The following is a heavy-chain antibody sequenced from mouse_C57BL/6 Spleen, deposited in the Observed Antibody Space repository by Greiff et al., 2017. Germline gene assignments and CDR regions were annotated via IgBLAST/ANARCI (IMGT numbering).Heavy chain of an antibody. V-gene: IGHV3-6*01. CDR3: ARDPKGYFEV. J-gene: IGHJ1*03. Sequence: EVQLMESGPGLVKPSPSLSLSCSVTGYSITSGYYWNWIRQFPGNKLEWMGYIRDDGSNNYNPSLKNRISITRDTSKNQFFLKLNSVTTEDTATYYCARDPKGYFEVWGTGTTVTVSS. CDR2: IRDDGSN. CDR1: GYSITSGYY.